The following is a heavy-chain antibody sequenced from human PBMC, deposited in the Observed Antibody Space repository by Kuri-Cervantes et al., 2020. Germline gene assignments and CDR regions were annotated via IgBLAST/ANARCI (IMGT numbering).Heavy chain of an antibody. CDR1: GYTFTSYG. CDR2: IIPIFGTA. V-gene: IGHV1-69*05. D-gene: IGHD1-26*01. J-gene: IGHJ3*02. Sequence: SVKVSCKASGYTFTSYGISWVRQAPGQGLEWMGGIIPIFGTANHAQKFQGRVTITTDESTSAAYMELSSLRSEDTAAYYCARDRAVGATSALGAFDIWGQGTMVTVSS. CDR3: ARDRAVGATSALGAFDI.